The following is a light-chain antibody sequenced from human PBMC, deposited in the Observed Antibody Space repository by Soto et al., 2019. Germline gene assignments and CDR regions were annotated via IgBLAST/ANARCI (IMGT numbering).Light chain of an antibody. J-gene: IGLJ1*01. V-gene: IGLV2-14*01. Sequence: QSVLTQPASVSGSPGQSITISCTGTSSDIGTYKYVSWYQHHPGKAPKLIIFEVSYRPSGVSNRFSGSKSGNTASLTISGLLHEDEADYYCHSDTRRSTYVFGSGTKLTVL. CDR3: HSDTRRSTYV. CDR1: SSDIGTYKY. CDR2: EVS.